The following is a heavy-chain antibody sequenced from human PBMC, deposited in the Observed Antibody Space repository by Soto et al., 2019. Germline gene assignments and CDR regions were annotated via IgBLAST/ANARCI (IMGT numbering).Heavy chain of an antibody. J-gene: IGHJ6*03. V-gene: IGHV3-7*01. CDR3: ARGHTIFWSGYYANYYYYMDV. CDR1: GFTFSSYW. Sequence: EVQLVESGGGLVQPGGSLRLSCAASGFTFSSYWMSWVRQAPGKGLEWVANIKQDGSEKYYVDSVKGRFTISRDNAKNSLYLQMNSLRAEDTAVYYCARGHTIFWSGYYANYYYYMDVWGKGTTVTVSS. CDR2: IKQDGSEK. D-gene: IGHD3-3*01.